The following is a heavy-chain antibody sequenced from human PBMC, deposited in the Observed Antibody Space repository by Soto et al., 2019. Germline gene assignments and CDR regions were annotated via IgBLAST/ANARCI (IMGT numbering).Heavy chain of an antibody. CDR1: GYTFTGYY. CDR2: INPNSGGT. V-gene: IGHV1-2*04. D-gene: IGHD6-13*01. CDR3: ARESVPYSSSLDY. Sequence: GXSVKVSCKASGYTFTGYYMHWVRQAPGQGLEWMGWINPNSGGTNYAQKFQGWVTMTRDASISTAYMELSRLRSDDTAVYYCARESVPYSSSLDYWGQGTLVTVSS. J-gene: IGHJ4*02.